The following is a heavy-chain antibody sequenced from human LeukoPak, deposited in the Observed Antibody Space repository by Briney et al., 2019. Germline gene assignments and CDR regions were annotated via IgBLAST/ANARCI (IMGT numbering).Heavy chain of an antibody. CDR1: GYTLTELS. J-gene: IGHJ4*02. D-gene: IGHD6-13*01. Sequence: ASVTLSCKVSGYTLTELSMHWVRQAPGKGLEWMGGFDPEDGETIYAQKFQGRVTMTEDTSTDTAYMELSSLRSEDTAVYYCATESPGYSSSWYRSDLDYWGQGTLVTVSS. CDR3: ATESPGYSSSWYRSDLDY. CDR2: FDPEDGET. V-gene: IGHV1-24*01.